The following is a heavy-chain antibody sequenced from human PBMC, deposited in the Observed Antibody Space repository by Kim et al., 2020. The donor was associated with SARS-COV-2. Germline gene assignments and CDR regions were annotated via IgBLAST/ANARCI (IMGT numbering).Heavy chain of an antibody. CDR3: AKGLHAHAYLFAMDV. CDR2: ITAHNVVM. CDR1: GFDFDTFA. D-gene: IGHD3-16*01. V-gene: IGHV3-23*01. J-gene: IGHJ6*02. Sequence: GGSLRLSCEGSGFDFDTFAITWVRQAPGKGLEWVSRITAHNVVMYYANSVKGRFTASRDNSKAYLRLEGLRGEDTAIYYCAKGLHAHAYLFAMDVWGHGT.